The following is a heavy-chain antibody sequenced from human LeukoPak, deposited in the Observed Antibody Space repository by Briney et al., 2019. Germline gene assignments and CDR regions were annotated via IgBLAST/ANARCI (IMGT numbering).Heavy chain of an antibody. Sequence: ASVKVSCKASGYTFIRYYMHWVRQTPGQGLEWMGMINPSGGSTRYAQKFQGRVTMTWDTSTSTVYMDLSSLRSEDTAVYYCARGHLTSGSPEVMDVWGQGTTVTVSS. V-gene: IGHV1-46*01. D-gene: IGHD3-10*01. CDR2: INPSGGST. CDR1: GYTFIRYY. J-gene: IGHJ6*02. CDR3: ARGHLTSGSPEVMDV.